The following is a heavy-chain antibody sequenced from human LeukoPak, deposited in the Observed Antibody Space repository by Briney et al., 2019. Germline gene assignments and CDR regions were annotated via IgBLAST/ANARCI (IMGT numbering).Heavy chain of an antibody. J-gene: IGHJ4*02. CDR2: IQYDGSSK. D-gene: IGHD2-2*03. CDR1: GFTFSNYG. CDR3: AKDGSDFDFDY. V-gene: IGHV3-30*02. Sequence: PGGSLRLSCAASGFTFSNYGMHWVRQAPGKGLEGVAFIQYDGSSKSYADSVKGRFTISRDNSKNTLYLQTNSLRTDDTALYYCAKDGSDFDFDYWGQGTLVTVSS.